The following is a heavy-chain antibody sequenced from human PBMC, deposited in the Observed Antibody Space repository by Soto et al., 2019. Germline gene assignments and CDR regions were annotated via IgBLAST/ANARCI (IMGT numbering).Heavy chain of an antibody. Sequence: GASVKVSCKASGYTFTGYYMHWVRQAPGQGLEWMGWINPNSGGTNYAQKFQGRVTMTRDTSISTAYMELSRLRSDDTAVYYCARELTRIAARRVDYWGQGTLVTVSS. D-gene: IGHD6-6*01. CDR1: GYTFTGYY. J-gene: IGHJ4*02. V-gene: IGHV1-2*02. CDR2: INPNSGGT. CDR3: ARELTRIAARRVDY.